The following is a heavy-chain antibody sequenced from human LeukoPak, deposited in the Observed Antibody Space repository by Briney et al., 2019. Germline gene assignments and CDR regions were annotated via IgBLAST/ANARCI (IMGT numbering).Heavy chain of an antibody. CDR1: GFTFSYYW. D-gene: IGHD5-18*01. CDR2: INSDGSST. J-gene: IGHJ4*02. Sequence: GGSLRLSCAASGFTFSYYWMHWVRQAPGKGLVWVSHINSDGSSTSYADSVKGRSTISRDNAKNTLYLQMNSLRAEDTAVYYCARVRTNTYGFDYWGQGTLVTVSS. V-gene: IGHV3-74*01. CDR3: ARVRTNTYGFDY.